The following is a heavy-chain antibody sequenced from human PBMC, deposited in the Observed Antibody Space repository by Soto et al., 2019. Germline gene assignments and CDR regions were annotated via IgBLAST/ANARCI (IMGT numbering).Heavy chain of an antibody. J-gene: IGHJ4*02. V-gene: IGHV4-39*01. Sequence: SETLSLTCTVSGGSISGSSYYWGWLRQPPGKGLEWIGHIYYSGSTYYNPSLKSRVTISVDTSKNQFSLKLSSVTAADTAVYYCMLGSGWKDFDYWGQGTLVT. CDR3: MLGSGWKDFDY. CDR2: IYYSGST. CDR1: GGSISGSSYY. D-gene: IGHD3-22*01.